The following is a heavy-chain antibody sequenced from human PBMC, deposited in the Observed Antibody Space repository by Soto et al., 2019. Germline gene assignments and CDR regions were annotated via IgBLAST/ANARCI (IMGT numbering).Heavy chain of an antibody. Sequence: QVQLVQSGAEVKKPGSSVKVSCKASGGTFSSYAISWVRQAPGQGLEWMGGIIPIFGTANYAQKFQGRVTITADGSPSTASVELSSLRSEVAAVDYYAGEDVEMDPLDYWGRGSLVTVSS. CDR3: AGEDVEMDPLDY. J-gene: IGHJ4*02. CDR2: IIPIFGTA. V-gene: IGHV1-69*12. CDR1: GGTFSSYA.